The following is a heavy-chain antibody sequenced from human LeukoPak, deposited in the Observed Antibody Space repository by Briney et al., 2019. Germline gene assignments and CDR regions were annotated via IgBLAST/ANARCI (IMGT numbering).Heavy chain of an antibody. Sequence: GGSLRLSCAASGFTFSSYGMHWVRQAPGKGLERVAFIRYDGSDNYYADSVKGRFTISRDNSKNTLYLQMNSLKAEDTAVYYCAKHSSRNYKFDYWGQGTLVTVSS. J-gene: IGHJ4*02. CDR3: AKHSSRNYKFDY. CDR2: IRYDGSDN. V-gene: IGHV3-30*02. CDR1: GFTFSSYG. D-gene: IGHD5-24*01.